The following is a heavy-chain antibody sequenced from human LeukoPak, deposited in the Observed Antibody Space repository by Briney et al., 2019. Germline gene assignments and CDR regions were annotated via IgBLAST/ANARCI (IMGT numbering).Heavy chain of an antibody. CDR3: AKEGGYGDLSIDY. V-gene: IGHV3-30*18. Sequence: HPGGSLRLSCAASGFTFSSYAMSWVRQAPGKGLEWVAVISYDGSNKYYAGSVKGRHTISRDNSKNTLYLQMNSLRAEDTAVYYCAKEGGYGDLSIDYWGQGTLVTVSS. CDR2: ISYDGSNK. CDR1: GFTFSSYA. D-gene: IGHD4-17*01. J-gene: IGHJ4*02.